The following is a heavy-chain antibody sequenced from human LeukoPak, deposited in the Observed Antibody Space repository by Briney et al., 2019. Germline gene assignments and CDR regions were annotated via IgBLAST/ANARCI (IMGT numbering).Heavy chain of an antibody. CDR1: AYTFNDYY. CDR2: IGPNSGDA. J-gene: IGHJ3*02. D-gene: IGHD2-8*01. V-gene: IGHV1-2*02. CDR3: ARRSRNGLDAFDI. Sequence: ASVKVSCKASAYTFNDYYVHWVRQAPGQGLQWMGWIGPNSGDAEYAQEFQGRFTMTRDRSISTAYMDLGRLTSDDTAVYYCARRSRNGLDAFDIWGQGTMVTVSS.